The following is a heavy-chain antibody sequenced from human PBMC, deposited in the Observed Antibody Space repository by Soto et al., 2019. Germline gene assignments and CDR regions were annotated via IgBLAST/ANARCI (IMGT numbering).Heavy chain of an antibody. CDR3: ENKGGGDRNLDY. CDR1: GFSLSTSGVG. Sequence: QITLKESGPTLVKPTQTLTLTCTFSGFSLSTSGVGVGWIRQPPGKALEWLALIYWADAKHYSPSLKSRLTITKDTPKNQEFLTMTHMEPVDTATYYCENKGGGDRNLDYGGQGTLVTVSS. J-gene: IGHJ4*02. CDR2: IYWADAK. D-gene: IGHD3-16*01. V-gene: IGHV2-5*02.